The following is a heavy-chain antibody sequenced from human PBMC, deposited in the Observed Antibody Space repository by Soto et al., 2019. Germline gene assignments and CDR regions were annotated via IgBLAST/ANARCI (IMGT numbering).Heavy chain of an antibody. CDR1: GGSISSYY. D-gene: IGHD6-6*01. J-gene: IGHJ6*02. V-gene: IGHV4-59*12. CDR3: ARVPLVRDGYYYCMDV. Sequence: SETLSLTCTVSGGSISSYYWSWIRQPPGKGLEWIGYIYYSGSTNYNPSLKSRVTISVDTSKNQFSLKLSSVTAADTAVYYCARVPLVRDGYYYCMDVWGQGTTVTGSS. CDR2: IYYSGST.